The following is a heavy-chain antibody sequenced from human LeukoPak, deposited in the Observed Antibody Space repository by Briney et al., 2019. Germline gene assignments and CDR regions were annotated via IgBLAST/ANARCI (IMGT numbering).Heavy chain of an antibody. D-gene: IGHD6-19*01. Sequence: GGSLRLSCAASGFTFSNYAMHCVRQAPGKGLEWVAVIWYDGSNKYYADSVKGRFTISRDNSKNTLYLQMNSLRAEDTAVYYCARSSGWQPDFDYWGQGTLVTVSS. V-gene: IGHV3-33*01. CDR2: IWYDGSNK. J-gene: IGHJ4*02. CDR3: ARSSGWQPDFDY. CDR1: GFTFSNYA.